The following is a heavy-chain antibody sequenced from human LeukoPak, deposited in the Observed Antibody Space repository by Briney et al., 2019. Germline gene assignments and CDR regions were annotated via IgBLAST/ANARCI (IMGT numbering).Heavy chain of an antibody. CDR2: IYTSGST. CDR1: GGSISSYY. V-gene: IGHV4-4*07. D-gene: IGHD6-13*01. Sequence: TSESLSLTCTVSGGSISSYYWSWIRQPAGKGLEWIGRIYTSGSTNYNHSLKSRVTMSVDTSKNQFSLKLSSVTAADTAVYYCARDGWYSSSWYCYGMDVWGQGTTVSVSS. CDR3: ARDGWYSSSWYCYGMDV. J-gene: IGHJ6*02.